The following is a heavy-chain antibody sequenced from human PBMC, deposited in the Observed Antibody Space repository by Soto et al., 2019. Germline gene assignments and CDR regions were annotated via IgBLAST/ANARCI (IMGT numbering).Heavy chain of an antibody. J-gene: IGHJ6*02. CDR2: IYYSGST. CDR3: ARLVGATTYYYYGMDV. D-gene: IGHD1-26*01. V-gene: IGHV4-39*01. Sequence: PSETLSLTCTVSGGSISSSSYYWGWIRQPPGKGLEWIGSIYYSGSTYYSPSLKSRVTISVDTSKNQFSLKLSSVTAADTAVYYCARLVGATTYYYYGMDVWGQGTTVTV. CDR1: GGSISSSSYY.